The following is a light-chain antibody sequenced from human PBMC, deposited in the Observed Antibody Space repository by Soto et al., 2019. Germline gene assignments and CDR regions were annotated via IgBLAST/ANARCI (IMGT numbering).Light chain of an antibody. CDR1: QSVSSSY. CDR2: GAS. Sequence: IVLTQSPGTLSLSPGERATLSCRASQSVSSSYLAWYQQKPGQAPRLLIYGASSRATGIPGRFSGSGSGTDFTLTISRLEPEDFALYFCLQYGASPRTFGQGTKVDIK. V-gene: IGKV3-20*01. CDR3: LQYGASPRT. J-gene: IGKJ1*01.